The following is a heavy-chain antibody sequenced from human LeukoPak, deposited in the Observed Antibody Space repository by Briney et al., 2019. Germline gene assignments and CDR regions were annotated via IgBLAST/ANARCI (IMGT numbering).Heavy chain of an antibody. CDR3: ARGRINYVWGSYRSNWFDP. Sequence: PSETLSLICAVYGGSFSGYYWSWIRQPPGKGLEWIGEINHSGSTNYNPSLKSRVTISVDTSKNQFSLKLSSVTAADTAVYYCARGRINYVWGSYRSNWFDPWGQGTLVTVSS. J-gene: IGHJ5*02. V-gene: IGHV4-34*01. CDR1: GGSFSGYY. CDR2: INHSGST. D-gene: IGHD3-16*02.